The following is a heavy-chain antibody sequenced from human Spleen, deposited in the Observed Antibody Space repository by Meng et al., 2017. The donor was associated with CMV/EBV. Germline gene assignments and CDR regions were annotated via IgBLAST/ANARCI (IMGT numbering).Heavy chain of an antibody. CDR3: AREGEYCSGGSCYSQTFYFDY. CDR1: GFTFSKYP. V-gene: IGHV3-30*04. J-gene: IGHJ4*02. Sequence: GGSLRLSCAASGFTFSKYPMNWVRQVPGKGLEWMAVLSYDGSASYYADSVEGRFTISRGNAKNTLYLQMNSLRAEDTAVYYCAREGEYCSGGSCYSQTFYFDYWGQGTLVTVSS. D-gene: IGHD2-15*01. CDR2: LSYDGSAS.